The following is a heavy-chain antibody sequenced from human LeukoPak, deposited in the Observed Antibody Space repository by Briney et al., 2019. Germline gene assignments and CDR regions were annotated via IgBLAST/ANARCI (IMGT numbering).Heavy chain of an antibody. V-gene: IGHV4-34*01. CDR3: ARFRDTGDWFDP. D-gene: IGHD1-14*01. CDR1: GGSFSGYY. J-gene: IGHJ5*02. CDR2: INHSGST. Sequence: SETLSLTCAAYGGSFSGYYWIWIRQPPGKGLEWIGEINHSGSTNYNPSLKSRVTISVDTPKNQFSLKLSSVTAADTAVYYCARFRDTGDWFDPWGQGTPVTVSS.